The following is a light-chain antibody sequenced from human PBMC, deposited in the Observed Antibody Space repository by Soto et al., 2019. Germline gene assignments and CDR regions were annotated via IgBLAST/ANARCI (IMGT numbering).Light chain of an antibody. V-gene: IGKV3-20*01. J-gene: IGKJ4*01. CDR2: GAS. Sequence: EIVLTQSPGTLSLSPGERATLSCRASQSVSSSYLAWYQQKPGQAPRLLIYGASSRATGIPDRFSGSGSGTDFTLTITSLQSEDFAVYYCQQYNSLPLTFGGGTK. CDR3: QQYNSLPLT. CDR1: QSVSSSY.